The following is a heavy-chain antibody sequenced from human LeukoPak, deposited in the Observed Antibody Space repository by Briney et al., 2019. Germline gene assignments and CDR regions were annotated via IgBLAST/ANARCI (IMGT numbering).Heavy chain of an antibody. CDR3: ARQRFDYYDSSGYYYGFDY. Sequence: PSETLSLTCTASGGSISSYYWSCIRQPPGKGLEWIGYIYYSGSTNYNPSLKSRVTISVDTSKNQFSLKLSSVTAADTAVYYCARQRFDYYDSSGYYYGFDYWGQGTLVTVSS. CDR2: IYYSGST. CDR1: GGSISSYY. V-gene: IGHV4-59*01. J-gene: IGHJ4*02. D-gene: IGHD3-22*01.